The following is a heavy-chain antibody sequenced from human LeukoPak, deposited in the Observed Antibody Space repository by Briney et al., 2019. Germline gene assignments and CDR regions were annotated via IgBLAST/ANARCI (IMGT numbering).Heavy chain of an antibody. V-gene: IGHV3-23*01. Sequence: GGSLRLSCAASGFIFSNFAMGWVRQAPGKGLEWISSISVSGGSTQYADSVKGRFTISRDNSKSTLYLQMNSLRDEDTAVYYCSTDGTPKFEYWGQGTLVTVSS. CDR1: GFIFSNFA. D-gene: IGHD1-26*01. CDR3: STDGTPKFEY. CDR2: ISVSGGST. J-gene: IGHJ4*02.